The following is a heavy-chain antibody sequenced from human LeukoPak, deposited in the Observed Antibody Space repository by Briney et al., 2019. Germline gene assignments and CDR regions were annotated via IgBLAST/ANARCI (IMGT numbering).Heavy chain of an antibody. CDR3: ARDGSNSGPDFDY. CDR1: GFTFNSYS. CDR2: ISSTSSPI. Sequence: GGSLRLSCAASGFTFNSYSMNWVRQAPGKGLEWVSYISSTSSPIYYADSVKGRFTISRDNARNSLHLQMNSLRDEDTAVYYCARDGSNSGPDFDYWGQGILVTVSS. V-gene: IGHV3-48*02. D-gene: IGHD2/OR15-2a*01. J-gene: IGHJ4*02.